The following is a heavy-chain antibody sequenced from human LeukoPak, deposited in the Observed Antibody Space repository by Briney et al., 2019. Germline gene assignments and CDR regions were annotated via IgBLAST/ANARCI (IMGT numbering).Heavy chain of an antibody. Sequence: GRSLRLSCAASGXSLSSYGVHWVRQAPGKGLEWVAFISYDASDKYYADSVKGRFTISRDNSKNTLYLQMNSLRAEDAAVYYCAKDRGWYFDYWGQGTLVTVSS. CDR1: GXSLSSYG. CDR3: AKDRGWYFDY. V-gene: IGHV3-30*18. CDR2: ISYDASDK. D-gene: IGHD6-19*01. J-gene: IGHJ4*02.